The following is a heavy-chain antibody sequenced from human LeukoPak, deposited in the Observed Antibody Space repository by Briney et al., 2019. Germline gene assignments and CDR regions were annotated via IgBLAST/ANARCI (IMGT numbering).Heavy chain of an antibody. CDR1: GNYW. D-gene: IGHD2-2*01. V-gene: IGHV3-74*01. J-gene: IGHJ4*02. CDR2: INSDGSWT. Sequence: GGSLRLSCAASGNYWMHWVRQAPGKGLGWVSHINSDGSWTSYADSVKGRFTISKENAKNTVYLQMNNLRAEDTAVYYCVSFYETYWGRGTLVTVSS. CDR3: VSFYETY.